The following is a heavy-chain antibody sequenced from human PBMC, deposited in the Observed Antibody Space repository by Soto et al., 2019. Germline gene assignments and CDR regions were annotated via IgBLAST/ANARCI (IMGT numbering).Heavy chain of an antibody. CDR3: ASQYDFWSSIDY. D-gene: IGHD3-3*01. V-gene: IGHV4-39*01. J-gene: IGHJ4*02. CDR1: GGSISSSSYY. Sequence: QLLESGPGLVKPSETLSLTCTVSGGSISSSSYYWGWIRQPPGKGLEWIGSIYYSGSTYYNPSLKSRVTISVDTSKNQFSLKLSSVTAADTAVYYCASQYDFWSSIDYWGQGTLVTVSS. CDR2: IYYSGST.